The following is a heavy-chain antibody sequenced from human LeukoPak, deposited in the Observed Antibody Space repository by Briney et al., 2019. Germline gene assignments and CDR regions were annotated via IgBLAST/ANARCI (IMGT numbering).Heavy chain of an antibody. D-gene: IGHD3-9*01. V-gene: IGHV4-59*01. Sequence: PSETLSLTCTVSGGSISSYYWSWIRQPPGKGLERIWYIYYSGSTNYNPSLKSRVTISVDTSKNQFSLKLSSVTAADTAVYYCARGGLYFDWLLVDPWGQGTLVTVSS. J-gene: IGHJ5*02. CDR2: IYYSGST. CDR1: GGSISSYY. CDR3: ARGGLYFDWLLVDP.